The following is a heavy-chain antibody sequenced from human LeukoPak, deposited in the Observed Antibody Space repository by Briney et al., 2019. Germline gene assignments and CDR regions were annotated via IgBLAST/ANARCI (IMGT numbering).Heavy chain of an antibody. D-gene: IGHD3-22*01. V-gene: IGHV1-8*01. J-gene: IGHJ4*02. CDR1: GYTFGSFD. CDR3: ARSRRFDSSGEFDH. CDR2: MNPNNAYK. Sequence: RASVKVSCKASGYTFGSFDINWVRQATGQGPEWIGWMNPNNAYKGYAQKFQGRVTMTKNTSINTVYLEVSSLRSEDTAVYYCARSRRFDSSGEFDHWGQGTLVTVSS.